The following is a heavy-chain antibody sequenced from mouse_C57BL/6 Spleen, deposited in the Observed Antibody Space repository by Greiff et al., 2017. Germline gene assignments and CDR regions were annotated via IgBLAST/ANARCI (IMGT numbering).Heavy chain of an antibody. CDR1: GYTFTSYW. CDR3: ARRRVTTGNYYARDY. Sequence: VQLQQPGAELVKPGASVKMSCKASGYTFTSYWITWVKQRPGQGLEWIGDIYPGSGSTNYNEQFKNKATMTVDTSSSAAYMQLSSLTSEDSAVYYCARRRVTTGNYYARDYWGQGTSVTVSS. V-gene: IGHV1-55*01. J-gene: IGHJ4*01. D-gene: IGHD2-2*01. CDR2: IYPGSGST.